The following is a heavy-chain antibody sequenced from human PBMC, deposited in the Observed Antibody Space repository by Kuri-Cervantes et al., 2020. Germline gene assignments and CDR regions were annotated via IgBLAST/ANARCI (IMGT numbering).Heavy chain of an antibody. CDR2: INHSGST. Sequence: SETLSLTCAVYGGSFSGYYWSWIRQPPGKGLEWIGEINHSGSTNYNPSLKSRVTISVDTSKNQFSLKLSSVTAADTAVYYCASMVRGVTRMDVWGQGTTVTVSS. CDR3: ASMVRGVTRMDV. J-gene: IGHJ6*02. CDR1: GGSFSGYY. D-gene: IGHD3-10*01. V-gene: IGHV4-34*01.